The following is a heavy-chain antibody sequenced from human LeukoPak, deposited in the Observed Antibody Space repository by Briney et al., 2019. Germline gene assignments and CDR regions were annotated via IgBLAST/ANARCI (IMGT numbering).Heavy chain of an antibody. CDR2: ISYDGSNK. D-gene: IGHD2-15*01. V-gene: IGHV3-30*04. J-gene: IGHJ4*02. Sequence: GRSLRLSCAASGFTFSSYAMHWVRQAPGKGLEWVAVISYDGSNKYYADSVKGRFTISRDNSESTLYLQMNSLRAEDTAVYYCARDPVVVAAGGSFDYWGQGTLVTVSS. CDR3: ARDPVVVAAGGSFDY. CDR1: GFTFSSYA.